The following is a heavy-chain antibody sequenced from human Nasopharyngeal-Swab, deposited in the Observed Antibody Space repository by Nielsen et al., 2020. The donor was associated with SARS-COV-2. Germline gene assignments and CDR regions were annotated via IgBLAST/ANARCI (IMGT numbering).Heavy chain of an antibody. CDR1: GYSFTSYW. D-gene: IGHD3-10*01. V-gene: IGHV5-51*01. CDR3: ARHPAGYGSGSYYSDY. CDR2: IYPGDSDT. Sequence: GGSLRLSCKGSGYSFTSYWIGWVRQMPGKGLEWMGIIYPGDSDTRYSPSFQGQVTISADKSISTAYLQWSSLKASDTAMYYCARHPAGYGSGSYYSDYWGQGTLVTVSS. J-gene: IGHJ4*02.